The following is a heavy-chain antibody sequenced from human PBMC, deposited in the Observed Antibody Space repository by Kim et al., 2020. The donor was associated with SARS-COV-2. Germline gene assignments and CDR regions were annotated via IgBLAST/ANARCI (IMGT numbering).Heavy chain of an antibody. J-gene: IGHJ4*02. CDR2: IIPIFGTA. D-gene: IGHD6-6*01. V-gene: IGHV1-69*13. CDR1: GGTFSSYA. Sequence: SVKVSCKASGGTFSSYAISWVRQAPGQGLEWMGGIIPIFGTANYAQKFQGRVTITADESTSTAYMELSSLRSEDTAVYYCARMVVLAARLYYFDYWGQGTLVTVSS. CDR3: ARMVVLAARLYYFDY.